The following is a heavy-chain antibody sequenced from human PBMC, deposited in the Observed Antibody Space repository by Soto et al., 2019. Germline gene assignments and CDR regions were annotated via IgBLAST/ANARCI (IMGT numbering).Heavy chain of an antibody. D-gene: IGHD1-7*01. J-gene: IGHJ4*02. CDR2: IFYSGST. CDR1: GGSISSGDYY. Sequence: QVQLRESGPGLVKPSQTLSLTCTVSGGSISSGDYYWSWIRQPPGKGLEWIGYIFYSGSTYYNPSLKSRVSISIDTSENQFSLKLTSVTAADTAVYYCAREANWNYELGNYFDNWGQGTLVTFSS. V-gene: IGHV4-30-4*01. CDR3: AREANWNYELGNYFDN.